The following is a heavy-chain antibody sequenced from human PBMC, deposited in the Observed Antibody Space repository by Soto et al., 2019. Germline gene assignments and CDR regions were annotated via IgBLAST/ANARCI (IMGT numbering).Heavy chain of an antibody. V-gene: IGHV3-64D*06. CDR1: RFNLNNYA. Sequence: VSLRLFCSVPRFNLNNYAMHWVRQAPGKGLEYVSGISSNGGSTYYADSVKGRFTFSRDNSKNTLYLQMSSLRAEDTAVYYCVKLGGLSGGRHFHSWGQGTPVTVS. CDR2: ISSNGGST. D-gene: IGHD2-15*01. CDR3: VKLGGLSGGRHFHS. J-gene: IGHJ4*02.